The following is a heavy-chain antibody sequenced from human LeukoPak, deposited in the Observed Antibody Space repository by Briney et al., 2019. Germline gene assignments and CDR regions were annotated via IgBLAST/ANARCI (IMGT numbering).Heavy chain of an antibody. V-gene: IGHV4-4*07. D-gene: IGHD6-13*01. CDR3: ARQIASAGTAGFDF. CDR1: GGSISSYY. J-gene: IGHJ4*02. CDR2: IYSTGST. Sequence: SETLSLTCTVSGGSISSYYWSWIRQPAGKGLEWIGRIYSTGSTNYNPSLKSRVTMSVDTSKNQFSLRLRSVTAADTAVYYCARQIASAGTAGFDFWGQGALVTVSP.